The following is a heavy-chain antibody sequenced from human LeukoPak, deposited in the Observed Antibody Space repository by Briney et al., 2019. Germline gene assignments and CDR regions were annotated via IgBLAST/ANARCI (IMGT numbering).Heavy chain of an antibody. CDR2: INHSGST. Sequence: PSETLSLTCAVYGGSFSGHYWRWIRQPPGKGLEWIGEINHSGSTNYNPSLKSRVTISVDTSKNQLSLKMSSVTAADTAVYYCTITTGTTLGLMDYWGQGTLVTVSS. J-gene: IGHJ4*02. D-gene: IGHD1-1*01. CDR1: GGSFSGHY. CDR3: TITTGTTLGLMDY. V-gene: IGHV4-34*01.